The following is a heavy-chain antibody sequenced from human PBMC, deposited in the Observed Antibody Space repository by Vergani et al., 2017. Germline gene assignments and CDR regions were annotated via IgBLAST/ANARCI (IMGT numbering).Heavy chain of an antibody. CDR3: ARGGAVAGLIDY. V-gene: IGHV4-61*01. CDR2: IYYSGST. D-gene: IGHD6-19*01. Sequence: QLQLQESGPGLVKPSETLSLTCTVSGGSISSSSYYWSWIRQPPGKGLEWIGYIYYSGSTNYNPSLKSRVTISVDTSKNQFSLKLSSVTAADTAVYYCARGGAVAGLIDYWGQGTLVTVSS. J-gene: IGHJ4*02. CDR1: GGSISSSSYY.